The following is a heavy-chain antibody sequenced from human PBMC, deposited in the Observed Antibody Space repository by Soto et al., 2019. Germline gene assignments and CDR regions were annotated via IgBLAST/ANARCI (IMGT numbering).Heavy chain of an antibody. D-gene: IGHD6-13*01. Sequence: QVQLQESGPGLVKPSQTLSLTCTVSGGSISSGDYYWSWIRQPPGKGLEWIGYIYYSGSSYYNPSLKSLFTISVDTSKNQFSLKLSSVTAADTAVYYCARALLAAAGTYGMDVWGQGTTVTVSS. CDR2: IYYSGSS. CDR3: ARALLAAAGTYGMDV. J-gene: IGHJ6*02. CDR1: GGSISSGDYY. V-gene: IGHV4-30-4*01.